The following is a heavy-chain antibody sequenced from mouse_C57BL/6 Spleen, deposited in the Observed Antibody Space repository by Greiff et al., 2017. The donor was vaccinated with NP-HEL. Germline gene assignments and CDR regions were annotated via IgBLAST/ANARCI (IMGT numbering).Heavy chain of an antibody. D-gene: IGHD2-2*01. CDR3: ATWLRGAMDY. V-gene: IGHV5-9*01. J-gene: IGHJ4*01. CDR2: ISGGGGNT. Sequence: EVQLVESGGGLVKPGGSLKLSCAASGFTFSSYTMSWVRQTPEKRLEWVATISGGGGNTYYPDSVKGRFTISRDNAKNTLYLQMSSLRSEDTALYYCATWLRGAMDYWGQGTSVTVSS. CDR1: GFTFSSYT.